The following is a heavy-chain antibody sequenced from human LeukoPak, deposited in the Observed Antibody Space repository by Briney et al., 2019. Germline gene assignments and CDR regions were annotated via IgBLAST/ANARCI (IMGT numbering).Heavy chain of an antibody. V-gene: IGHV5-51*01. CDR1: GYSFTTYW. Sequence: KGGESLKISCKGSGYSFTTYWIGWVRQMPGKGLEWMGIIYPGDSDTIYSPSFQGQVTISVDKSISTAYLQWSSLKASDTAMYYCARPIPSGSGSYLWLAFDYWGQGTLVTVSS. CDR3: ARPIPSGSGSYLWLAFDY. CDR2: IYPGDSDT. J-gene: IGHJ4*02. D-gene: IGHD3-10*01.